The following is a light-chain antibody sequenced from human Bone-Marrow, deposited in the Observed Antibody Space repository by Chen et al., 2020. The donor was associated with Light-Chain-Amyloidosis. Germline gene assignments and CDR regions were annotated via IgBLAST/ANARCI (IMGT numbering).Light chain of an antibody. CDR3: SSYTRSSTWL. CDR1: SSDVGGYNY. Sequence: QSALTHPASVSGSPGQSITISCTGTSSDVGGYNYVSWYQQHPGTAPKLVIFDVSYRPSGISNRFSGSKSGNTASLTISGLQAEDEADYYCSSYTRSSTWLFGGGTRLTVL. V-gene: IGLV2-14*03. CDR2: DVS. J-gene: IGLJ3*02.